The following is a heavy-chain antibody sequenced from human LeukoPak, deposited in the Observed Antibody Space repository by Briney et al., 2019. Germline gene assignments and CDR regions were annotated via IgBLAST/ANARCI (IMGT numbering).Heavy chain of an antibody. V-gene: IGHV4-59*01. CDR1: GGSISSYY. J-gene: IGHJ6*03. CDR3: ARGRVSSSTYYSTYYYYFYMDV. Sequence: SETLSLTCTVSGGSISSYYWSWIRQPPGKGLEWIGYIHYSGSTNYNPSLKSRVTISVDTSKKQFSLKLSSGTAADTAVYFCARGRVSSSTYYSTYYYYFYMDVWGKGTTVIVS. D-gene: IGHD4-11*01. CDR2: IHYSGST.